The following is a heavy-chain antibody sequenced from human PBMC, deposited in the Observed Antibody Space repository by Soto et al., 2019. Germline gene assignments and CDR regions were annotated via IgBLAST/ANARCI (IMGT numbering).Heavy chain of an antibody. CDR3: ARVERGTATTVVDAFDI. V-gene: IGHV4-34*01. CDR2: MSHGGGT. Sequence: QVQLQQWGAGLLKPSETLSLTCAAYGGFVSSGSYYWSWIRQPPRKGLGWIGEMSHGGGTHFNPSLKSRVTISVDTSKNQFSLKMTSVTAADTALYYCARVERGTATTVVDAFDIWGPGTMVTVSS. J-gene: IGHJ3*02. D-gene: IGHD1-1*01. CDR1: GGFVSSGSYY.